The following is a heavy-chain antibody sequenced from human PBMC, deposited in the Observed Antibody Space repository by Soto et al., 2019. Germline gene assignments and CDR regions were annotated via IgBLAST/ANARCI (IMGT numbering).Heavy chain of an antibody. Sequence: EVRLLESGGGLVQPGGSLRLSCAASGFTFSVYAMSWVRQAPGKGLEWVSGISGSGDSTHYADSVKGRFTVSRDNSKSMLYLQTNSLRAEDTAIYFCAKALYGGFTCWGQGTLVTVSS. CDR3: AKALYGGFTC. CDR2: ISGSGDST. V-gene: IGHV3-23*01. D-gene: IGHD3-10*01. J-gene: IGHJ4*02. CDR1: GFTFSVYA.